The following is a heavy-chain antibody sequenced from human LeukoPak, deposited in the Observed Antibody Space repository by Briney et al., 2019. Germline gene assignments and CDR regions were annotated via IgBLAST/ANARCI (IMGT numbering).Heavy chain of an antibody. CDR2: INPNSGGT. CDR3: AKDRQWLVRYYFDY. V-gene: IGHV1-2*02. CDR1: GYTFTGYY. Sequence: GASVKVSCKASGYTFTGYYIRWVRQAPGQGLEWMGWINPNSGGTNYAQKFQGRVTMTRDTSISTAYMELNSLRAEDTAVYYCAKDRQWLVRYYFDYWGQGTLVTVSS. J-gene: IGHJ4*02. D-gene: IGHD6-19*01.